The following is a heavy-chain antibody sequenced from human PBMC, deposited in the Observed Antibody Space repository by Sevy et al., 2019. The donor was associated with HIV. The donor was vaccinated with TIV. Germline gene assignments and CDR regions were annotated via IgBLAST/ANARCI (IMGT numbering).Heavy chain of an antibody. CDR3: ARSLGRGVPGFWYFDL. J-gene: IGHJ2*01. D-gene: IGHD3-10*01. V-gene: IGHV1-2*02. CDR2: INPNNGGT. CDR1: GYIFSDYY. Sequence: ASVKVSCKASGYIFSDYYLHWVRQAPGQGLEWLGWINPNNGGTNYAQSFQGRVTMTRDTSIGTAYMELRNLRSDDTAVYYCARSLGRGVPGFWYFDLWGREPWSPSP.